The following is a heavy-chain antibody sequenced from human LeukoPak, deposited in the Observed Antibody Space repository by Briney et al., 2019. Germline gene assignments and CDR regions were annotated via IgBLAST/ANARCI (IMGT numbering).Heavy chain of an antibody. J-gene: IGHJ4*02. D-gene: IGHD4-17*01. CDR2: ISSSSSYI. Sequence: GGSLRLSCAASGFTFSIYNMNWVRQAPGKGLERVSSISSSSSYIYYADSVKGRFTISRDNAKNSLYLQMNSLRAEDTAVYYCAGLTTTVTTPFDYWGQGTLVTVSS. CDR1: GFTFSIYN. V-gene: IGHV3-21*01. CDR3: AGLTTTVTTPFDY.